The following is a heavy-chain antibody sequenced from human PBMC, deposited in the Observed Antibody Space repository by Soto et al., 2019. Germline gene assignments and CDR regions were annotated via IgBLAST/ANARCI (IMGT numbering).Heavy chain of an antibody. J-gene: IGHJ4*02. V-gene: IGHV1-69*01. D-gene: IGHD1-26*01. CDR1: GDTFSTFT. CDR3: ATTLELTSWGDFDY. Sequence: QVQLVQSGAEVKRPGSSVKVSCKASGDTFSTFTLSWMRQAPGQGLEWMGGIVPIFQTANYARKFQGRLTIAADESTTTAYMELSSLLSEDTALYFCATTLELTSWGDFDYWGQGTLVTVS. CDR2: IVPIFQTA.